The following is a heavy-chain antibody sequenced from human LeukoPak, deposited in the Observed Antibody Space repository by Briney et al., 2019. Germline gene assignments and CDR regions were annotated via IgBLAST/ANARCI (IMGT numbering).Heavy chain of an antibody. Sequence: GGSLRLSCAASGFTVSSNYMSWVRQAPGKGLEWVSVIYSGGSTYYADSVKGRFTISRDNSKNTLYLQMNSLRAEDTAVYYCARAAVAGITIATYYYGTDVWGQGTTVTVSS. D-gene: IGHD6-19*01. CDR3: ARAAVAGITIATYYYGTDV. V-gene: IGHV3-66*01. J-gene: IGHJ6*02. CDR1: GFTVSSNY. CDR2: IYSGGST.